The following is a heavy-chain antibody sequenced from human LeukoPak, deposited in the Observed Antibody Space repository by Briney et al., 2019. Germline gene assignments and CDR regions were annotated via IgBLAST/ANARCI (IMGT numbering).Heavy chain of an antibody. CDR3: AHLVVTIDWRSYFDY. CDR2: IYYNDDK. V-gene: IGHV2-5*01. CDR1: DFSLSTPGMG. D-gene: IGHD3-9*01. Sequence: SGHTLVNPTQTLTLTCTFSDFSLSTPGMGVGWIRQPPGRALEWLAFIYYNDDKRYSPSLRSRLTITRDTSKNQVVLAMTNMDPVDTATYYCAHLVVTIDWRSYFDYWGQGALVTVSS. J-gene: IGHJ4*02.